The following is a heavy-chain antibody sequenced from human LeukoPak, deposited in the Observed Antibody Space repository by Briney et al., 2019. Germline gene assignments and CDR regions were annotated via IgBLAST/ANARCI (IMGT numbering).Heavy chain of an antibody. CDR3: ARGVGYDDTLGSYYGFFDH. CDR2: LYHSGST. Sequence: SETLSLTCTVSGYSISTAYSWGWIRQSPGKGLEWIGSLYHSGSTYYNPSLKSRVTISLDTSKNHFSLNLSTVTAADTAVYYCARGVGYDDTLGSYYGFFDHWSQGTLVTVSP. V-gene: IGHV4-38-2*02. J-gene: IGHJ4*02. CDR1: GYSISTAYS. D-gene: IGHD3-22*01.